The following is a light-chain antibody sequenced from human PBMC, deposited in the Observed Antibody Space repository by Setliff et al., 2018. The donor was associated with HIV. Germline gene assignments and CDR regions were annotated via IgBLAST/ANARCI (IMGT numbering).Light chain of an antibody. V-gene: IGLV6-57*01. Sequence: FMLTQPHSVSESPGKTVAISCTRSSGSIASNYVQWYQQRPGSSPTTVIYEDDRRPSGVPDRFSGSIDSSSNSAFLTISGLKTEDEAEYYCQSYDTSTVIFGEGTKVTVL. CDR3: QSYDTSTVI. J-gene: IGLJ2*01. CDR1: SGSIASNY. CDR2: EDD.